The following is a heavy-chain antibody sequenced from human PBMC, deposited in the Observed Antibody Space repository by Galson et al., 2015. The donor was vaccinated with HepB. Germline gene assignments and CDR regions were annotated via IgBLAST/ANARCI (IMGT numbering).Heavy chain of an antibody. J-gene: IGHJ4*02. V-gene: IGHV3-49*03. CDR1: GFPFGNYA. Sequence: SLRLSCAGSGFPFGNYAMSWFRQAPGKGLEWLGYIKRKTFGGTTQYAASVRGRFTLSRDDSASLAYLQMNNLRIEDTAMYYCTLGGAAAYWGQGTLVTVSS. CDR3: TLGGAAAY. CDR2: IKRKTFGGTT. D-gene: IGHD2-15*01.